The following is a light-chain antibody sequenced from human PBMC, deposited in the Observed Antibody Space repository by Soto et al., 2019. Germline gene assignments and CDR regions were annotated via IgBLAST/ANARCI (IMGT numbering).Light chain of an antibody. V-gene: IGKV3-15*01. J-gene: IGKJ1*01. CDR2: GAS. Sequence: EVVMTQSPATLSVSPGERVTLSCRASQSISSNLAWYQLKAGQTPRLLVYGASTRATGFPGKFSGSGPGTEFTLTISDLQSEDFAVYFCQQYNDWPPTFGQGTKVEIK. CDR3: QQYNDWPPT. CDR1: QSISSN.